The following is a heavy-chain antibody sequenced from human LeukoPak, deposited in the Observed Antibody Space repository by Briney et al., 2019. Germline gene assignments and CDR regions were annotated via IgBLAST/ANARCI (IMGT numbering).Heavy chain of an antibody. Sequence: PSETLSLTCSVSGGSIGSSHYYWGWIRQPPGQGLEWIASVYYSGSTYYTPSLRSRVTISIDTSKNQFSLKLTSVTAADTAVFYCARQGGDNGYYYFDFWGQGTLVTVSS. J-gene: IGHJ4*02. CDR1: GGSIGSSHYY. D-gene: IGHD4-17*01. CDR3: ARQGGDNGYYYFDF. V-gene: IGHV4-39*01. CDR2: VYYSGST.